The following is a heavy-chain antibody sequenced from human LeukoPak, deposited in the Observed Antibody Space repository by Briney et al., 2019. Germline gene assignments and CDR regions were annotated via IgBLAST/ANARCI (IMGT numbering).Heavy chain of an antibody. CDR3: ARLKEYRLPLYDY. Sequence: SETLSLTCTVSGGSTSSSRYYWGWIRQPPGKGLEWIGTIFYSGSTYYNSSLKSRVTISADTSKNQFSLNLSSVTAADTAVYYCARLKEYRLPLYDYWGQGTLVTVSS. D-gene: IGHD2-2*01. CDR2: IFYSGST. CDR1: GGSTSSSRYY. V-gene: IGHV4-39*01. J-gene: IGHJ4*02.